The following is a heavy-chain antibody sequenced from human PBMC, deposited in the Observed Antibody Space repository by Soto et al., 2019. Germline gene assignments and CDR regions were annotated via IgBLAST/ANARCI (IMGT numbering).Heavy chain of an antibody. J-gene: IGHJ6*03. CDR1: DGSSSSRSYY. CDR2: IYYSGST. V-gene: IGHV4-39*01. Sequence: CSVVDGSSSSRSYYRGMKRQPPGKGLEWIGSIYYSGSTYYNPSLKSRVTISVDTSKNQFSLKLSSVTAADTAVYYCARHGDCSSTSCYKKVHYSYMAVWGKGTTVTVSS. CDR3: ARHGDCSSTSCYKKVHYSYMAV. D-gene: IGHD2-2*02.